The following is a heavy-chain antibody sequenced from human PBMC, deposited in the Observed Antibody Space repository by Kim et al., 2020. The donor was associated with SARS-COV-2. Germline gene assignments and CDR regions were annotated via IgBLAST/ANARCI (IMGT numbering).Heavy chain of an antibody. Sequence: SETLSLTCTVSGGSISTYCWNWIRQPAGKGLEWIGRIYTSGSTNYNPSLKSRVTLSLDTSKNQFSLNLTSVTAADTAVYYCARAISGWVFDYWGQGTLVTVSS. CDR1: GGSISTYC. V-gene: IGHV4-4*07. J-gene: IGHJ4*02. CDR3: ARAISGWVFDY. D-gene: IGHD6-19*01. CDR2: IYTSGST.